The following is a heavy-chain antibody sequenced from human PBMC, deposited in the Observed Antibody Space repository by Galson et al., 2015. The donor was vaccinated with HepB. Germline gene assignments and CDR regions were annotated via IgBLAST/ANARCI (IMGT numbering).Heavy chain of an antibody. CDR3: SKGPGSYSPYYFDS. V-gene: IGHV3-23*01. J-gene: IGHJ4*02. D-gene: IGHD1-26*01. CDR1: GFTFSNYA. Sequence: SLRLSCAASGFTFSNYAMSWVRQAPGKGLGWVSSISGSGNLTSSSDCVKGRFTISRDNSENTLSLQVNIPRAEDTAVDYCSKGPGSYSPYYFDSWGQGTLVTVSS. CDR2: ISGSGNLT.